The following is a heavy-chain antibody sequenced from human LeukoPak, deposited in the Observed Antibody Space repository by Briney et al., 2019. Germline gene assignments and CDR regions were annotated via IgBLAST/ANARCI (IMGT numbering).Heavy chain of an antibody. CDR2: INPNSGGT. J-gene: IGHJ4*02. D-gene: IGHD5-24*01. Sequence: ASVKVSCKASGYTFTGYYMHWVRQAPGQGREWMGWINPNSGGTNYAQKFQGRVTMTRDTSISTAYMELSRLRSDGTAVYYCARDPDGYDYWDYWGQGTLVTVSS. CDR1: GYTFTGYY. CDR3: ARDPDGYDYWDY. V-gene: IGHV1-2*02.